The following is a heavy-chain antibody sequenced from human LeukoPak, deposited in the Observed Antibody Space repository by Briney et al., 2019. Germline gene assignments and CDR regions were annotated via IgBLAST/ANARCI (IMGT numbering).Heavy chain of an antibody. CDR1: GGSFSGYY. Sequence: PSETLSLTCAVYGGSFSGYYWSWIRQPPGKGLEWIGEINHSGSTNYNPSLKSRVTISVDTSKNQFSLKLSSVTAADTAVYYCARLRRYCSSGSCYSAKKYYFDYWGQGTLVTVSS. V-gene: IGHV4-34*01. CDR2: INHSGST. CDR3: ARLRRYCSSGSCYSAKKYYFDY. D-gene: IGHD2-15*01. J-gene: IGHJ4*02.